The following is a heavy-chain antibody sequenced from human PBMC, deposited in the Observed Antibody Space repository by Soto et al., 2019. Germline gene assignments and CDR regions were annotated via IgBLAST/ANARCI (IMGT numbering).Heavy chain of an antibody. Sequence: GGSLRLSCAASGFTFTYAWMNWVRQAPGKGLEWVGRIKSRTDGGTTDYAAPVKGRFTISRDDSKNTLYLQMNSLKTEDTAVYYCTTLSITIFGVVLMDVWGQGTTVTVSS. V-gene: IGHV3-15*07. CDR1: GFTFTYAW. CDR2: IKSRTDGGTT. D-gene: IGHD3-3*01. J-gene: IGHJ6*02. CDR3: TTLSITIFGVVLMDV.